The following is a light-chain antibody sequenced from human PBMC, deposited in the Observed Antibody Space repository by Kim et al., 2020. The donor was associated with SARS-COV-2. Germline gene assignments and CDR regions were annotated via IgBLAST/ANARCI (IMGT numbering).Light chain of an antibody. CDR1: LSVSSN. Sequence: ALPSGEKSSHAAGAGLSVSSNLACTHQEPAQAPRLLIYAAAHRATGTPARFSGSGSGTDFTLTTSSLKPEDFAVDYCQQRSNGWTFGQGTKVDIK. CDR2: AAA. V-gene: IGKV3-11*01. CDR3: QQRSNGWT. J-gene: IGKJ1*01.